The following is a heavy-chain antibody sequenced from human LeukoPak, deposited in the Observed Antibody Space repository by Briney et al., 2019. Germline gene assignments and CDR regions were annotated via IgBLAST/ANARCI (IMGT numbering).Heavy chain of an antibody. CDR3: ARDRCSGSSCYEIFDY. Sequence: SETLSLTCTVSGGSISSSYSYWGWIRQPPGKGLEWIGYIYYSGSTNYNPSLKSRVTMSVDTSKNQFSLKLSSVTAADTAVYYCARDRCSGSSCYEIFDYWGQGTLVTVSS. D-gene: IGHD2-15*01. V-gene: IGHV4-61*01. CDR1: GGSISSSYSY. J-gene: IGHJ4*02. CDR2: IYYSGST.